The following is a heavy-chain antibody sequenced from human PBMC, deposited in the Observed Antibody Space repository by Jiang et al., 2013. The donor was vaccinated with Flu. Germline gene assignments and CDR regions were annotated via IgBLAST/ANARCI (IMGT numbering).Heavy chain of an antibody. CDR1: GGSISSSSYY. CDR2: IYYSGST. V-gene: IGHV4-39*01. Sequence: TLSLTCTVSGGSISSSSYYWGWIRQPPGKGLEWIGSIYYSGSTYYNPSLKSRVTISVDTSKNQFSLKLSSVTAADTAVYYCARYSSGWSRDYFDYWGQGTLVTVSS. J-gene: IGHJ4*02. D-gene: IGHD6-19*01. CDR3: ARYSSGWSRDYFDY.